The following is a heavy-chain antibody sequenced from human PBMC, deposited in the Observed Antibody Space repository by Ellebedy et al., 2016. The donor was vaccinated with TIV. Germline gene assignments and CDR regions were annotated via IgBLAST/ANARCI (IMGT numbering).Heavy chain of an antibody. CDR3: ARDRLPPSDTAMVELDY. V-gene: IGHV1-3*01. D-gene: IGHD5-18*01. CDR1: GYTFTSYA. J-gene: IGHJ4*02. CDR2: INAGNGNT. Sequence: AASVKVSCKASGYTFTSYAMHWVRQAPGQRLEWMGWINAGNGNTKYSQKFQGRVTITRDTSASTAYMELSSLRSEDTAVYYCARDRLPPSDTAMVELDYWGQGTLVTVSS.